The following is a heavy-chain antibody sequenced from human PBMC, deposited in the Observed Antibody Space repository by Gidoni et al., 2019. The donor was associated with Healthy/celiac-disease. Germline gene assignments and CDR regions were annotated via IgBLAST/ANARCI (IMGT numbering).Heavy chain of an antibody. D-gene: IGHD5-12*01. V-gene: IGHV4-31*03. CDR3: ARALGRDGYNLGGYFDY. J-gene: IGHJ4*02. Sequence: QVQLQESGPGLVKPSQTLSLTCTVSGGSISSGGYYWSWIRQHPGKGLEWIGYIYYSGSTYYNPSLKSRVTISVDTSKNQFSLKLSSVTAADTAVYYCARALGRDGYNLGGYFDYWGQGTLVTVSS. CDR2: IYYSGST. CDR1: GGSISSGGYY.